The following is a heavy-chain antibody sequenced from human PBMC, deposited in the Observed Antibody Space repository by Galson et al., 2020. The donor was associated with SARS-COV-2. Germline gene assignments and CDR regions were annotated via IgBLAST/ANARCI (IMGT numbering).Heavy chain of an antibody. CDR1: GDSISSGGHY. J-gene: IGHJ4*02. CDR3: ARRCRSGGYCYGFDY. CDR2: IYYTGRA. V-gene: IGHV4-31*03. D-gene: IGHD2-21*02. Sequence: ASETLSLTCSVSGDSISSGGHYWSWFRQHPGKGPEWMGYIYYTGRAYYNPSLKSRATISLDTSKNQFSLTLTSVTAADTAGFYCARRCRSGGYCYGFDYWGQGALVTVSS.